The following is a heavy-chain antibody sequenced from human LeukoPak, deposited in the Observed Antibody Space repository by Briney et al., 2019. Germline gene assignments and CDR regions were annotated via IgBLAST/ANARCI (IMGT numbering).Heavy chain of an antibody. V-gene: IGHV1-18*01. CDR3: ARRYYDSSGYYYYP. D-gene: IGHD3-22*01. Sequence: ASVKVSCKASGYTFTRYGISWVRQAPGQRLEWMGWISAYNGHTNYTQKLQGRVTMTTVTSTSTAYMELRSLRSDDTAVYYCARRYYDSSGYYYYPWGQGTLVTVSS. CDR1: GYTFTRYG. J-gene: IGHJ5*02. CDR2: ISAYNGHT.